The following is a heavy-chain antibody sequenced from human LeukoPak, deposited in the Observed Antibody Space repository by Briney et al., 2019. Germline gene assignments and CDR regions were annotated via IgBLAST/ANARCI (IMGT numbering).Heavy chain of an antibody. CDR1: GFTFGDYA. V-gene: IGHV3-49*03. CDR3: ARDRGAYNLYDY. CDR2: IRSKAYGETA. J-gene: IGHJ4*02. D-gene: IGHD1-1*01. Sequence: GGSLRLSCTASGFTFGDYAMSWIRQAPGKELEWVGFIRSKAYGETADYAASVKGRFTISRDDSKAIAYLQMNSLKTEDTAVYHCARDRGAYNLYDYWGQGTLVTVSS.